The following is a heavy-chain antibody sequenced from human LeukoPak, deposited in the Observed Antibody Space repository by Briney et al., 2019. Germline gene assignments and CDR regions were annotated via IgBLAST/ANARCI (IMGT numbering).Heavy chain of an antibody. CDR2: ISYDGSNK. V-gene: IGHV3-30-3*01. D-gene: IGHD2-2*01. Sequence: GGSLRLSCAASGFTFSSYAMHWVRQAPGKGLEWVAVISYDGSNKYYADSVKGRFTISRDNSKNTLYLQMNSLRAEDTAVYFCAKAPREYCSSTSCPNWFDSWGQGTLVTVSS. J-gene: IGHJ5*01. CDR1: GFTFSSYA. CDR3: AKAPREYCSSTSCPNWFDS.